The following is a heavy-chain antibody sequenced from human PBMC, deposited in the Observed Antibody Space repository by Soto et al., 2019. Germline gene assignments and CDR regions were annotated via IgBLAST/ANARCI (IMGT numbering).Heavy chain of an antibody. Sequence: QVQLQESGPGLVKPSQTLSLTCTVSGGSISSGGYYWSWIRQHPGKGLEWIGYIYYSGSTYYNPSLKSRVTISVDTSKNQSSLKLSSVTAADTAVYYCARDSGAPTVTTHFQHWGQGTLVTVSS. V-gene: IGHV4-31*03. D-gene: IGHD4-17*01. J-gene: IGHJ1*01. CDR2: IYYSGST. CDR3: ARDSGAPTVTTHFQH. CDR1: GGSISSGGYY.